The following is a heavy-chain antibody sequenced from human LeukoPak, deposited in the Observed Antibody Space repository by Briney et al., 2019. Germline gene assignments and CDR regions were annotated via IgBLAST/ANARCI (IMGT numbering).Heavy chain of an antibody. CDR3: ARGLDQYGSGSYYNDY. CDR2: INHSGST. J-gene: IGHJ4*02. D-gene: IGHD3-10*01. Sequence: SGTLSLTCAVYGGSFSGYYWSWIRQPPGKGLEWIGEINHSGSTNYSPSLKSRVTISVDTSKNQFSLKLSSVTAADTAVYYCARGLDQYGSGSYYNDYWGQGTLVTVSS. CDR1: GGSFSGYY. V-gene: IGHV4-34*01.